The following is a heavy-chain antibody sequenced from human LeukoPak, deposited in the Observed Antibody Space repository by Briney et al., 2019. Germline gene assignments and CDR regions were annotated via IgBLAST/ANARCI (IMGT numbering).Heavy chain of an antibody. Sequence: SVKVSCKASGGTFSSYAISWVRQAPGQGLEWMGGIIPIFGTANYAQKFQGRVTITADESTSTAYMELSSLRSEDTAVYYCARDRLNYYDSSGSDDYWGQGTLVTVSS. D-gene: IGHD3-22*01. CDR2: IIPIFGTA. CDR3: ARDRLNYYDSSGSDDY. V-gene: IGHV1-69*13. J-gene: IGHJ4*02. CDR1: GGTFSSYA.